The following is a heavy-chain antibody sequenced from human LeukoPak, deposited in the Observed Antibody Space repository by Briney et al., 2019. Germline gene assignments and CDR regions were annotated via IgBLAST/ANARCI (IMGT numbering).Heavy chain of an antibody. J-gene: IGHJ4*02. Sequence: PSETLSLTCTVSGGSISSYYWSWIRQPPGKGLEWIGYIYYSGSTYYNPSLKSRVTISVDTSKNQFSLKLSSVTAADTAVYYCARQIGGGFEHAYYFDYWGQGTLVTVSS. CDR3: ARQIGGGFEHAYYFDY. CDR2: IYYSGST. D-gene: IGHD3-10*01. V-gene: IGHV4-59*08. CDR1: GGSISSYY.